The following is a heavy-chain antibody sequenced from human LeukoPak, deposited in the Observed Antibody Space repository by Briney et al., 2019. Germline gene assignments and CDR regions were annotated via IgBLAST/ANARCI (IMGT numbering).Heavy chain of an antibody. Sequence: GEAPEIPRKGIWYSLTSYWIGLVRQVPGGGLEWVGVIFPGDSRTRYTPSFQGQVTISVDKSISTAYLQWVSLKASDTAVYYCACRDLTSAWSYPWGQGTLVTVSS. CDR2: IFPGDSRT. D-gene: IGHD2-2*01. CDR3: ACRDLTSAWSYP. CDR1: WYSLTSYW. V-gene: IGHV5-51*01. J-gene: IGHJ5*02.